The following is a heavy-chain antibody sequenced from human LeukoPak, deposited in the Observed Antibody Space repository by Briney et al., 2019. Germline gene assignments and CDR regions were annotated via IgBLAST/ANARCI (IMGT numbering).Heavy chain of an antibody. D-gene: IGHD3-10*01. CDR3: TAPRGFRGVFFDY. V-gene: IGHV3-15*01. CDR2: INSKGDGGTT. CDR1: GFIFTNAW. Sequence: PGGSLRLSCAASGFIFTNAWMSWVRQAPGKGLEWVGRINSKGDGGTTDYAAPVKGRFSISRDDSKDPLYLQMNSLKTEDTAVYYCTAPRGFRGVFFDYWGQGTLVTVSS. J-gene: IGHJ4*02.